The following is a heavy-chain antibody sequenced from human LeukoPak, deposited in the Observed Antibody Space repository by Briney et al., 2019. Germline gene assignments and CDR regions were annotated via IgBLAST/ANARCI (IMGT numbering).Heavy chain of an antibody. V-gene: IGHV4-34*01. CDR2: INHSGST. Sequence: SETLSLTCVVYGGSFSGYYWSWIRQSPGKGLEWIGEINHSGSTNYNPSLKSRVTISVDTSKNQFSLKLSSVTAADTAMYYCARRVPYYGSVTPYYDYWGQGILVTVSS. D-gene: IGHD3-10*01. CDR1: GGSFSGYY. CDR3: ARRVPYYGSVTPYYDY. J-gene: IGHJ4*02.